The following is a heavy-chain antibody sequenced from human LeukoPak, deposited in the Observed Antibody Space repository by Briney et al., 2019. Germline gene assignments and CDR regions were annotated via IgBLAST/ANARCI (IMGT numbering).Heavy chain of an antibody. D-gene: IGHD6-13*01. CDR3: ARRIAVPGSYYFDY. J-gene: IGHJ4*02. Sequence: SETLSLTCTVSGGSISSYYWTWIRQPPGKGLEWIGYIYYSGTTNYNPPLKSRVTLSLDTSKNQFSLRLSSVTAANTAVYYCARRIAVPGSYYFDYWGQGTLVTVSS. V-gene: IGHV4-59*08. CDR2: IYYSGTT. CDR1: GGSISSYY.